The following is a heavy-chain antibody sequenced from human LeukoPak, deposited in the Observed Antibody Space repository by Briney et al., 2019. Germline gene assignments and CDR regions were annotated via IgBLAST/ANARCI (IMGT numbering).Heavy chain of an antibody. CDR3: ARDRMIVVVKNPSPYYYYGMDV. CDR2: INPSGGST. D-gene: IGHD3-22*01. J-gene: IGHJ6*02. CDR1: GYTFTSYY. Sequence: GASVKVSCKASGYTFTSYYMHWVRQAPGQGLEWMGIINPSGGSTSYAQKFQGRVTMTRDTSTSTVYMELSSLRSEDTAVYYCARDRMIVVVKNPSPYYYYGMDVWGQGTTVTVSS. V-gene: IGHV1-46*01.